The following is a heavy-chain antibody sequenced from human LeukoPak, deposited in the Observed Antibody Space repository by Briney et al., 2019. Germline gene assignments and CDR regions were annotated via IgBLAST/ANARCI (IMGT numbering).Heavy chain of an antibody. CDR3: AKDQEVFSSSVVTH. J-gene: IGHJ4*02. CDR2: IWYDGNNK. Sequence: GRSLRLSCAVSGFSFSSYAMHWVRQAPGKGLDWVVVIWYDGNNKYYAESVKGRFTIASDNSENTLYLQMNSLRADDTAVYYCAKDQEVFSSSVVTHWGQGTPVTVSS. V-gene: IGHV3-33*03. D-gene: IGHD3-3*02. CDR1: GFSFSSYA.